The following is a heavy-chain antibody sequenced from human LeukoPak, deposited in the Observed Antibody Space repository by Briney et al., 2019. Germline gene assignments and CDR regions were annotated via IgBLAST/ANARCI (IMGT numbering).Heavy chain of an antibody. CDR2: ISNSGDST. D-gene: IGHD1-14*01. Sequence: GGSLRLPCAASGFTFSTYAMSWVRQAPGEGLQWVSGISNSGDSTYYLDSVKGRFTISRDNSKNTLHLQMSSLRAEDTALYYCVKERCDRATCPEVWGQGTLVTVSS. CDR1: GFTFSTYA. J-gene: IGHJ4*02. V-gene: IGHV3-23*01. CDR3: VKERCDRATCPEV.